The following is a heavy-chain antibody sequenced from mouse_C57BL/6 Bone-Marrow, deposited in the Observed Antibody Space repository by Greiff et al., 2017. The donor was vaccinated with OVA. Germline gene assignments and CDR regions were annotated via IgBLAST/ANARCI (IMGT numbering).Heavy chain of an antibody. J-gene: IGHJ1*03. CDR2: IHPNSGST. CDR1: GYTFTSYW. CDR3: ARPPYYYSSGYWYFDV. V-gene: IGHV1-64*01. Sequence: QVQLQQPGAELVKPGASVKLSCKASGYTFTSYWMDWVKQRPGQGLEWIGMIHPNSGSTNYNENFKSKATLTVDKSSSTAYMQLSSLTSEDSAVYYGARPPYYYSSGYWYFDVWGTGTTVTVSS. D-gene: IGHD1-1*01.